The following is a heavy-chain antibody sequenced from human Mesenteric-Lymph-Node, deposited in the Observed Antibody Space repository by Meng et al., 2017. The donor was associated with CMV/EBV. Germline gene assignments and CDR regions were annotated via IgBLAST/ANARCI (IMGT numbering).Heavy chain of an antibody. CDR2: ISSSGSTI. J-gene: IGHJ6*02. CDR1: GFTFSLYS. D-gene: IGHD3-10*01. Sequence: GESLKISCAASGFTFSLYSMNWVRQAPGKGLEWVSYISSSGSTIHYADSVKGRFTISRDNAKNSLYLQMNSLRAEDTAVYYCATLPDYYGSGSYYNPRNYYYYGMDVWGQGTTVTVSS. V-gene: IGHV3-48*04. CDR3: ATLPDYYGSGSYYNPRNYYYYGMDV.